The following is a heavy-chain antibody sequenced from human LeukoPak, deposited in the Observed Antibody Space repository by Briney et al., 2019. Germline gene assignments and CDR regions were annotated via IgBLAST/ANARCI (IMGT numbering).Heavy chain of an antibody. J-gene: IGHJ3*02. D-gene: IGHD3-10*01. Sequence: ASETLSLTCTVSGYSISTGDYWGWIWQPPGEGLEWIGSVYEGETTYYNPSLKTRLTISVDTSKNQFSLKLSSVTAADTAVYYCASHYYYGSGSYSAPNIWGQGTMVTVSS. V-gene: IGHV4-38-2*02. CDR3: ASHYYYGSGSYSAPNI. CDR2: VYEGETT. CDR1: GYSISTGDY.